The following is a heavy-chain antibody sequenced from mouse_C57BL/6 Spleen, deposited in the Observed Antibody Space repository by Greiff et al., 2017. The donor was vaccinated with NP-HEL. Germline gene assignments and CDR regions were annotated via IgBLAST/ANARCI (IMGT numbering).Heavy chain of an antibody. Sequence: QVQLQQPGAELVKPGASVKLSCKASGYTFTSYWMHWVKQRPGQGLEWIGMIHPNSGSTNYNEKFKSKATLTVDKSSSTAYMQLSSLTSEDSAVYYCASPPFYHDYDRGYFDVWGTGTTVTVSS. D-gene: IGHD2-4*01. J-gene: IGHJ1*03. CDR2: IHPNSGST. CDR3: ASPPFYHDYDRGYFDV. V-gene: IGHV1-64*01. CDR1: GYTFTSYW.